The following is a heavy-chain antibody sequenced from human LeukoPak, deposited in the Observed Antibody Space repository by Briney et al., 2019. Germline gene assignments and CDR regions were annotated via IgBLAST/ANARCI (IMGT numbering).Heavy chain of an antibody. CDR3: ARVRDGYISAAFDI. Sequence: SETLSLTCTVSGGSISSSSYYWGWIRQPPGKGLEWIGSIYYSGSTYYNPSLKSRVTISVDTSKNQFSLKLSSVTAADTAVYYCARVRDGYISAAFDIWGQGTMVTVSS. V-gene: IGHV4-39*07. J-gene: IGHJ3*02. CDR1: GGSISSSSYY. D-gene: IGHD5-24*01. CDR2: IYYSGST.